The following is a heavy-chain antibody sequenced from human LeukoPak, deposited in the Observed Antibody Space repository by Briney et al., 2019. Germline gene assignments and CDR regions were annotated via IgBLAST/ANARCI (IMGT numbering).Heavy chain of an antibody. CDR2: IWYDASNK. CDR3: VRGVGVSRFNYLDP. D-gene: IGHD1-7*01. CDR1: GFTFSSFG. J-gene: IGHJ5*02. Sequence: GGSLTLSCAASGFTFSSFGMHWVRQAPGKGLEWVAVIWYDASNKYYADSVKGRFTISRDNSKNTLYLHMNSLRDDDTAVYYCVRGVGVSRFNYLDPWGQGSLVIVSS. V-gene: IGHV3-33*01.